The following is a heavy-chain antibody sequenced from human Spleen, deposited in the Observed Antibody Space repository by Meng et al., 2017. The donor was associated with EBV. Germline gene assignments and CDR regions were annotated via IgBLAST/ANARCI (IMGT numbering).Heavy chain of an antibody. CDR1: GFSLSTSGLS. Sequence: QITLKESGPTLVKPTQTLTLTCPFSGFSLSTSGLSVGWIRQPPGKALEWIALIYCDGNKRDGPYLKSRLTISKDTTNKRVVLTVTNMDPVDTATYYCAHAAAAGHQDLPLFYYYAMDVWGQGTPVTVSS. J-gene: IGHJ6*02. V-gene: IGHV2-5*05. D-gene: IGHD6-13*01. CDR2: IYCDGNK. CDR3: AHAAAAGHQDLPLFYYYAMDV.